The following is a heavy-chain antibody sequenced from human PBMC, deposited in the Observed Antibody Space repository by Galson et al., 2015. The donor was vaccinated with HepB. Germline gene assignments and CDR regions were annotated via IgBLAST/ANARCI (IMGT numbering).Heavy chain of an antibody. D-gene: IGHD3-10*02. CDR1: GVTFSNFA. V-gene: IGHV1-69*13. J-gene: IGHJ4*02. CDR2: VIPMFGVL. CDR3: ARPNMDHECSYCFDN. Sequence: SVKVSCKASGVTFSNFAISWVRQAPGQGLGWMGSVIPMFGVLHLARKFQGRVTMTADASTNTAYMELSSLGSEDTAVYFCARPNMDHECSYCFDNWGQGTPVAVSS.